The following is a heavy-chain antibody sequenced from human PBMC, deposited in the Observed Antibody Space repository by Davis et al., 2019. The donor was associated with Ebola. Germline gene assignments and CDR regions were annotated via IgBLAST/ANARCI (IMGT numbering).Heavy chain of an antibody. V-gene: IGHV3-73*01. J-gene: IGHJ4*02. CDR3: TSTLGALDY. CDR2: IRSKANSHAT. D-gene: IGHD1-26*01. CDR1: GFTFSGSA. Sequence: PGGSLRLSCAASGFTFSGSAMHWVRQASGKGLEWVGRIRSKANSHATAYAASVKGRFTISRDDSKNTAYLQMNSLKTEDTAVYYCTSTLGALDYWGQGTLVTVSS.